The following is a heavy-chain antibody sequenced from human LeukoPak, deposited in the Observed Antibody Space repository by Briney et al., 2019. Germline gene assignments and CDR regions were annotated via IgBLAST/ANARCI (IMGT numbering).Heavy chain of an antibody. D-gene: IGHD6-19*01. CDR1: GGSVRSISDY. J-gene: IGHJ4*02. Sequence: TSETLSLTCSVSGGSVRSISDYWGWIRQSPGKGLEWIGSIDYSGSTYRNPSLKSRVTISLDTSKNQFSLRLSSVTAADTALHFCARQKQWLPRYYFDYWGRGSLVTVSS. CDR2: IDYSGST. CDR3: ARQKQWLPRYYFDY. V-gene: IGHV4-39*01.